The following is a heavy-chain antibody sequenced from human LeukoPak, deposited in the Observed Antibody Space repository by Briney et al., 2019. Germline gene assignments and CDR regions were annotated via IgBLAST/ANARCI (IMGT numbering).Heavy chain of an antibody. J-gene: IGHJ4*02. V-gene: IGHV4-39*01. D-gene: IGHD3-10*01. CDR3: ATTSQSLLWFGESPPYYFDY. CDR1: GFTFSSYG. CDR2: IYYSGST. Sequence: GSLRLSCAASGFTFSSYGMGWVRQPPGKGLEWIGSIYYSGSTYYNPSLKSRVTISVDTSKNQFSLKLSSVTAADTAVYYCATTSQSLLWFGESPPYYFDYWGQGTLVTVSS.